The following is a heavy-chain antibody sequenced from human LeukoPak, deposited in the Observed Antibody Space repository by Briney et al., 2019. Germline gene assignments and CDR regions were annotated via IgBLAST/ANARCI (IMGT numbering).Heavy chain of an antibody. CDR1: GFTFSSHW. V-gene: IGHV3-7*03. CDR2: IKQDGSEK. J-gene: IGHJ4*02. Sequence: GGSLRLSCAASGFTFSSHWMSWVRQAPGKGLEWVANIKQDGSEKYYVDSVKGRFTISRDNAKNSLYLQMNSLRAEDTAVYYCARDYYWGQGTLVTVSS. CDR3: ARDYY.